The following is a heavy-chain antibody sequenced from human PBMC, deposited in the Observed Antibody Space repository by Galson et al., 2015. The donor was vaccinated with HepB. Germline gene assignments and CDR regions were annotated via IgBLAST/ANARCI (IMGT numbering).Heavy chain of an antibody. V-gene: IGHV4-59*01. CDR1: GDSITNYF. J-gene: IGHJ4*02. CDR3: ARAPRFLSSDRPGPFDY. CDR2: VFYVAST. D-gene: IGHD3-3*01. Sequence: ETLSLTCTVSGDSITNYFWNWIRQPPGKGLEWIGYVFYVASTNSNPSLKSRVSISLDTSKNQISLNLSSVTPADTALYYCARAPRFLSSDRPGPFDYWGRGTPVTVSS.